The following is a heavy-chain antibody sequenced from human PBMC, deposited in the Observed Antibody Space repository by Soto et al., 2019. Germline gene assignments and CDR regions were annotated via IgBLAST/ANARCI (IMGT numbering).Heavy chain of an antibody. J-gene: IGHJ1*01. CDR2: INHRGST. CDR1: GGSMSSSRFF. D-gene: IGHD5-18*01. Sequence: SETMSLTCTLYGGSMSSSRFFWGWLRHTKGRGLEWIGEINHRGSTTYNPSLKSRVTISVDTSKNQFSLKLSSMTASDTAVYYCATQWSTAMVCPENWG. V-gene: IGHV4-39*01. CDR3: ATQWSTAMVCPEN.